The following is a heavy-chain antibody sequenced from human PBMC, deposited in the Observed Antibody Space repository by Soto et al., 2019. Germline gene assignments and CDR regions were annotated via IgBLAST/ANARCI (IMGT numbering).Heavy chain of an antibody. J-gene: IGHJ4*02. Sequence: QVQLVQSGAEVKKPGSSVKVSCKASGGTFSSYAISWVRQAPGQGLEWMGGIIPNFGTANDAQKFQGRVTITGDQSQSTGDRGLSSLRSEDTAVYYCAKDGGSSWPMPDYWGQGTLVTVSS. CDR2: IIPNFGTA. CDR1: GGTFSSYA. D-gene: IGHD6-13*01. V-gene: IGHV1-69*12. CDR3: AKDGGSSWPMPDY.